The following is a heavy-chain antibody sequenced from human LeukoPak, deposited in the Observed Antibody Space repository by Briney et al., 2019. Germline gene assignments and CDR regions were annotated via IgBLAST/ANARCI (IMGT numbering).Heavy chain of an antibody. D-gene: IGHD4-17*01. CDR1: GFSFSNYG. CDR3: AKGDNGDYCFDY. V-gene: IGHV3-30*18. J-gene: IGHJ4*02. Sequence: AGESLRLSCAASGFSFSNYGMHWVRQAPGKGLEWVATITYDGINEYYSDSVKGRFTISRDNSKNTVFLQMNSLRTEDTAVYYCAKGDNGDYCFDYWGQGTLVTVSS. CDR2: ITYDGINE.